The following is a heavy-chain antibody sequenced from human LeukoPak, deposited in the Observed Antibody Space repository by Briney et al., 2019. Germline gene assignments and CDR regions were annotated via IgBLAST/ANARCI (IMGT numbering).Heavy chain of an antibody. CDR1: GGSISSYY. CDR2: IYYSGST. CDR3: AREPFYCSSTSCYPDYFDY. D-gene: IGHD2-2*01. V-gene: IGHV4-59*01. J-gene: IGHJ4*02. Sequence: SETLSLTCTVSGGSISSYYLSWIRQPPRKGLEWIGYIYYSGSTNYNPSLKSRVTISVDTSKNQLSLKLSSVTAADTAVYYCAREPFYCSSTSCYPDYFDYWGQGTLVTVSS.